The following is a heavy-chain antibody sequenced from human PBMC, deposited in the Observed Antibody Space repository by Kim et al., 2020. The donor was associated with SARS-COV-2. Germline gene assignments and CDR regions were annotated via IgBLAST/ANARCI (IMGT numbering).Heavy chain of an antibody. CDR3: ARVSSSDAFDI. Sequence: TNYAQKFQGRVTMTRDTSISTAYMELSRLRSDDTAVYYCARVSSSDAFDIWGQGTMVTVSS. CDR2: T. V-gene: IGHV1-2*02. J-gene: IGHJ3*02.